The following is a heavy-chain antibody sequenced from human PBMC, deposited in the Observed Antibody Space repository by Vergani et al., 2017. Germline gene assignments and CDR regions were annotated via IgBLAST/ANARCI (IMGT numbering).Heavy chain of an antibody. Sequence: EVQLLESGGGLVQPGGSLRLSCAASGFTFSSYAMSWVRQAPGKGLEWVSAISGSGGSTYYADSVKGRFTISRDNSKNTLYLQMNSLRAEDTALYYCANDDADSGSYWPEDYWGQGTLVTVSS. CDR2: ISGSGGST. D-gene: IGHD1-26*01. CDR3: ANDDADSGSYWPEDY. CDR1: GFTFSSYA. J-gene: IGHJ4*02. V-gene: IGHV3-23*01.